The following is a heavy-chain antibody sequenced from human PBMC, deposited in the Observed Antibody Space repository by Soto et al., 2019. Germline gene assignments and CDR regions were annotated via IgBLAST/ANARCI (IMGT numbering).Heavy chain of an antibody. D-gene: IGHD6-19*01. V-gene: IGHV4-59*08. CDR1: GDSMSLYY. J-gene: IGHJ4*02. CDR2: IYYSGST. Sequence: SETLSLTCIVSGDSMSLYYWSWVRQPPGKGLEWIGYIYYSGSTNYNPSLKSRVTISVDTSKNQFSLKLSSVTAADTAVYYCARHRAVAGFFDYWGQGTLVTVSS. CDR3: ARHRAVAGFFDY.